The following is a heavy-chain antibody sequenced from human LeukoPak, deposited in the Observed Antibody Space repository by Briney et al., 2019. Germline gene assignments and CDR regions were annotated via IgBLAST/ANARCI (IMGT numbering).Heavy chain of an antibody. CDR3: VRDFMGYCGAQCYSR. CDR1: GFIASSRY. V-gene: IGHV3-66*02. Sequence: GGSLRLSCAGSGFIASSRYVSWVRQAPERGLEWVSVIYPDGSSYYPDSLKGRFTISRDNLKNTLHLQMNNLRAEDTAVYYCVRDFMGYCGAQCYSRWGKGTTVTVSS. D-gene: IGHD2-21*01. J-gene: IGHJ6*04. CDR2: IYPDGSS.